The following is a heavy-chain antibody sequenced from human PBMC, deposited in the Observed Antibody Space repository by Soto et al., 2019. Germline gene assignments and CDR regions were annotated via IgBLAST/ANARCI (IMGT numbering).Heavy chain of an antibody. V-gene: IGHV3-11*01. Sequence: QVQLVESGGGLVKPGGSLRLSCAASGFALSDPYMSWIRQAPGKGLEWLSYISSSGSTIYYAHSVKGRFTISRDNAKKSLYLQMDSLTADDTAVYYCARGGASVTTPFDYWGQGTQVTVSS. D-gene: IGHD4-17*01. J-gene: IGHJ4*02. CDR2: ISSSGSTI. CDR1: GFALSDPY. CDR3: ARGGASVTTPFDY.